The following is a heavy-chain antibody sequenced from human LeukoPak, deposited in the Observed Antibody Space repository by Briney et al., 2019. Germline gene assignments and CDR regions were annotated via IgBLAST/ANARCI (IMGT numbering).Heavy chain of an antibody. CDR3: AREGGFYRPLDY. CDR1: GGSVTSTNW. Sequence: SETLSPTCGVSGGSVTSTNWWTWVRQPPGKGLEWIGEVHLDGRTNYNPSLKSRLTMSVDLSENHVSLKLTSVTAADTAVYYCAREGGFYRPLDYSGQGTLVTVSS. V-gene: IGHV4-4*02. CDR2: VHLDGRT. J-gene: IGHJ4*02. D-gene: IGHD3-3*01.